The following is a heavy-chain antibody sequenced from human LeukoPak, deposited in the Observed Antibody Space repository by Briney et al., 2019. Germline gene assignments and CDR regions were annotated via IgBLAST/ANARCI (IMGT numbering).Heavy chain of an antibody. Sequence: SVKVSCKASGYTFTSYGISWVRQAPGQGLEWMGRIIPILGIANYAQKFQGRVTITADKSTSTAYMELSSLRSEDTAVYYCARPYYYGSGSYGDALDIWGQGTMVTVSS. CDR3: ARPYYYGSGSYGDALDI. CDR1: GYTFTSYG. CDR2: IIPILGIA. V-gene: IGHV1-69*04. D-gene: IGHD3-10*01. J-gene: IGHJ3*02.